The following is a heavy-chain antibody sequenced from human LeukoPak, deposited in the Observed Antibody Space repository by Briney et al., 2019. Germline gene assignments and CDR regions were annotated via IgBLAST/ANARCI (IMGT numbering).Heavy chain of an antibody. CDR3: ARSRAFNSGAFDP. Sequence: SETLSLTCTVSGASVSSASYWTWIRRPPGKGVEWIAHIYNGVNTNYNPSLKSRVTISVDTSKNQFSLRLNSVTAADTAVYYCARSRAFNSGAFDPWGQGSLVTVSS. J-gene: IGHJ5*02. D-gene: IGHD1-26*01. CDR2: IYNGVNT. V-gene: IGHV4-61*01. CDR1: GASVSSASY.